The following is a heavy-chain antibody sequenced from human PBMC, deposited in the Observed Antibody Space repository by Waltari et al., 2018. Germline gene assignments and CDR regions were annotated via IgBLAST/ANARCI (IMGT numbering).Heavy chain of an antibody. CDR3: AKDEYYSNGWYGGLDS. Sequence: QLQLQESGPGLVKPSETLTLTCNVSGGSISPSGHYWGWIRQPPGKGLEWIGSIYYSGNTYYSPSLKSRITMSVDTSKNQFSLKVTSVTAADTAVYYCAKDEYYSNGWYGGLDSWGQGTLVTVSA. D-gene: IGHD6-19*01. CDR2: IYYSGNT. CDR1: GGSISPSGHY. V-gene: IGHV4-39*07. J-gene: IGHJ4*02.